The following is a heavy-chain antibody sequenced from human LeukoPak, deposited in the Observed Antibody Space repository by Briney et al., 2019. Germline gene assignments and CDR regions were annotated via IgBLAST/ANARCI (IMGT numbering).Heavy chain of an antibody. Sequence: GASVKVSCKASGYTFTGYYMHWVRQAPGQGLEWMGWISPNSGGTNYAQKFQGRVTMTRDTSISTAYMELSRLRSDDTAVYYCARGLGSYYYGSAYFDYWGQGTLVTVSS. CDR1: GYTFTGYY. CDR2: ISPNSGGT. J-gene: IGHJ4*02. D-gene: IGHD3-10*01. V-gene: IGHV1-2*02. CDR3: ARGLGSYYYGSAYFDY.